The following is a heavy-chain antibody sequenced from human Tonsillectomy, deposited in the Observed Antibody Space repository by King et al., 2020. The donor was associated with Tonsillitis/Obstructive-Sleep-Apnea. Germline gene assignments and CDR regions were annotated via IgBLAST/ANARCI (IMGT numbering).Heavy chain of an antibody. CDR1: GFSFSSYA. CDR2: ISYDVSNK. V-gene: IGHV3-30*04. CDR3: ARDLIRGDYAAYAFDI. D-gene: IGHD4-17*01. J-gene: IGHJ3*02. Sequence: VQLVESGGGVVQPGRSLRLSCAASGFSFSSYAMHGVRQAPGKGLEWVAVISYDVSNKYYADSVKGRFTISRDNSKNTLYLHMNSLRAEDRAVYICARDLIRGDYAAYAFDIWGQGTMVTVSS.